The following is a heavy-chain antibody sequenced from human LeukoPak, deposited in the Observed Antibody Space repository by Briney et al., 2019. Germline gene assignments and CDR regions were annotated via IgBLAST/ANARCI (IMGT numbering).Heavy chain of an antibody. CDR3: AKDPRARYSSGWYYFDY. CDR2: ISGSGGST. Sequence: GGSLRLSCAASGFTFSSYAMSWVRQAPGKGLEWVSAISGSGGSTYYADSVKGRFTISRDNSKNTLYQQMNSLRAEDTAVYYCAKDPRARYSSGWYYFDYWGQGTLVTVSS. D-gene: IGHD6-19*01. CDR1: GFTFSSYA. J-gene: IGHJ4*02. V-gene: IGHV3-23*01.